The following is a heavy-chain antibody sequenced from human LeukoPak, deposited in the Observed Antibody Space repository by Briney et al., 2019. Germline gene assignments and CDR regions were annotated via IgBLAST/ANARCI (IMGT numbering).Heavy chain of an antibody. CDR1: GGSISNYL. V-gene: IGHV4-59*07. CDR2: FWYSVNT. CDR3: ARRRAEGGSNGLYNWFDP. J-gene: IGHJ5*02. D-gene: IGHD6-13*01. Sequence: PLDTLSLICTVSGGSISNYLWTWIRHPPGQGLECIGYFWYSVNTNFNPSLKSRITISDDTSKIQFYLRLSSVTPADTAVYYCARRRAEGGSNGLYNWFDPWGQGTLVTVSS.